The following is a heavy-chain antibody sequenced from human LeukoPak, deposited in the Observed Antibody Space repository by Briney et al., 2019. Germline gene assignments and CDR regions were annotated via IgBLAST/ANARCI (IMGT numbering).Heavy chain of an antibody. J-gene: IGHJ6*03. D-gene: IGHD3-10*01. CDR1: GGPISTHY. V-gene: IGHV4-59*11. CDR3: ARGATFRGTYYMDV. Sequence: SETLSLTCVVSGGPISTHYWSWSRQPPGKGLEWIGYNDYSGSTNYNPSLKSRVTISVDTSKNQFSLKLNSVTAADTAVYYCARGATFRGTYYMDVWGKGTTVTVSS. CDR2: NDYSGST.